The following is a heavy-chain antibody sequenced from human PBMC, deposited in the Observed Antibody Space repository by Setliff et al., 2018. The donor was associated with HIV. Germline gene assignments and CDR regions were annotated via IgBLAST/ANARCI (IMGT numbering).Heavy chain of an antibody. Sequence: WIRQPPGKGLEWVGRIKSKTDGGTTDYAAPVKGRFTISRDNSKNTLYLQMNSLGAEDTAVYYCAKADTSSWDPLLDYWGQGTLVTVSS. D-gene: IGHD6-13*01. CDR2: IKSKTDGGTT. CDR3: AKADTSSWDPLLDY. V-gene: IGHV3-15*01. J-gene: IGHJ4*02.